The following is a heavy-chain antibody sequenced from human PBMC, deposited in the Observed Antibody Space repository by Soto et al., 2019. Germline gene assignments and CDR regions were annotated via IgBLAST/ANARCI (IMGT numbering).Heavy chain of an antibody. J-gene: IGHJ6*02. CDR1: GFTFSSYG. Sequence: QVQLVESGGGVVQPGRSLRLSCAAAGFTFSSYGMHWVRQAPGTGLEWVAVMSYDGSKYYADTVKGRFTISRDNSKNTLYLQINSLRPEDTAVYYCAKDFTPWFGDYFYYYYGMDVWGQGTTVIVSS. CDR3: AKDFTPWFGDYFYYYYGMDV. CDR2: MSYDGSK. V-gene: IGHV3-30*18. D-gene: IGHD4-17*01.